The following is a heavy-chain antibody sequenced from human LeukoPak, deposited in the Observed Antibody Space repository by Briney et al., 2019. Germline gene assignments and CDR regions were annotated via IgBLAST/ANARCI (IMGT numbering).Heavy chain of an antibody. V-gene: IGHV1-69*01. J-gene: IGHJ4*02. D-gene: IGHD6-19*01. Sequence: ASVKVSCKASGGTFSSYAISWVQQAPGQGLEWMGGIIPIFGTANYAQKFQGRVTITADESTSTAYMELSSLRSEDTAVYYCARGEQWLVLVWGLGTLVTVSS. CDR3: ARGEQWLVLV. CDR2: IIPIFGTA. CDR1: GGTFSSYA.